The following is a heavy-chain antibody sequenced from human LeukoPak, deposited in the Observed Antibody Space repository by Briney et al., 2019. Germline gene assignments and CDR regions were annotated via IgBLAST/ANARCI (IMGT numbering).Heavy chain of an antibody. Sequence: GGSLRLSCAASGFTFSSYWMNWVRQAPGKGLVWVSRIASDGSSTTYADSVKGRFSISRDNSKSTLCLQMNSLRAEDTAVYYCAKQLGYCSDGSCYFPYWGQGTLVTVSS. D-gene: IGHD2-15*01. CDR2: IASDGSST. CDR1: GFTFSSYW. J-gene: IGHJ4*02. CDR3: AKQLGYCSDGSCYFPY. V-gene: IGHV3-74*01.